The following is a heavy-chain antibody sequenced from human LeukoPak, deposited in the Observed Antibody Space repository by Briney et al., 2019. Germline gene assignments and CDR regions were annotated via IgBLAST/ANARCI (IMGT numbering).Heavy chain of an antibody. D-gene: IGHD1-26*01. J-gene: IGHJ4*02. CDR2: IYPGDSDT. V-gene: IGHV5-51*01. Sequence: GESLKISCKGSGYIFTNYWIAWVRQMPGKGLEWMGIIYPGDSDTRYSPSFQGQVTISADKSISTAYLQWSSLKASDTAMYYCARRSGNFQADYNFGYWGQGTLVTVSS. CDR1: GYIFTNYW. CDR3: ARRSGNFQADYNFGY.